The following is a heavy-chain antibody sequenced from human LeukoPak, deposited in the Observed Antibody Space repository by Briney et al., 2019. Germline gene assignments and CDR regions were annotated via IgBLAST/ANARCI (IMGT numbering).Heavy chain of an antibody. CDR3: ATGDYGDYYDY. V-gene: IGHV1-18*01. Sequence: GASVKVSCKASGYTFTSYGISWVRQAPGQGLEWMGWISAYNGNTNYAQKLQGRVTTTTDTSTSTAYMELRSLRPDDTAVYYCATGDYGDYYDYWGQGTLVTVSS. D-gene: IGHD4-17*01. CDR1: GYTFTSYG. J-gene: IGHJ4*02. CDR2: ISAYNGNT.